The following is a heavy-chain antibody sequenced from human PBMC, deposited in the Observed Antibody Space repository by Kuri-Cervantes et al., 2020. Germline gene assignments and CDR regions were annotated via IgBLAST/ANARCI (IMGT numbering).Heavy chain of an antibody. CDR2: IIPIFGTA. CDR1: GYTFISYG. Sequence: SVKVSCKASGYTFISYGISWVRQAPGQGLEWMGGIIPIFGTANYAQKFQGRVTITTDESTSTAYMELSSLRSEDTAAYYCARATGAIYGGWYFDLWGRGTLVTVSS. CDR3: ARATGAIYGGWYFDL. D-gene: IGHD3-10*01. J-gene: IGHJ2*01. V-gene: IGHV1-69*05.